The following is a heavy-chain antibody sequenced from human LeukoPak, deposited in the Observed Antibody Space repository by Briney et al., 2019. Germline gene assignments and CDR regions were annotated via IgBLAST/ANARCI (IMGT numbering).Heavy chain of an antibody. CDR2: ISYDGSNK. CDR3: AREFGELSSDY. Sequence: GRSLRLSCAASGFTFSSYAMHWVRQAPGKGLEWVAVISYDGSNKYYADSVKGRFTISRDNSKNTLYLQMNSLRAGDTAVYYCAREFGELSSDYWGQGTLVTVSS. D-gene: IGHD3-10*01. CDR1: GFTFSSYA. V-gene: IGHV3-30*01. J-gene: IGHJ4*02.